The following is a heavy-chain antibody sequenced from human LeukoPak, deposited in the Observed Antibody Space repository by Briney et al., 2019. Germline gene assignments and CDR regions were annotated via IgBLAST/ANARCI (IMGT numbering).Heavy chain of an antibody. Sequence: GGSLRLSCAASGFTFRSYAMSWVRQAPGKGLEWVSSISSSSSYIYYADSVKGRFTISRDNAKNSLYLQMNSLRAEDTAVYYCARDGGDGYNLLDYWGQGTLVTVSS. J-gene: IGHJ4*02. CDR1: GFTFRSYA. V-gene: IGHV3-21*01. CDR3: ARDGGDGYNLLDY. D-gene: IGHD5-24*01. CDR2: ISSSSSYI.